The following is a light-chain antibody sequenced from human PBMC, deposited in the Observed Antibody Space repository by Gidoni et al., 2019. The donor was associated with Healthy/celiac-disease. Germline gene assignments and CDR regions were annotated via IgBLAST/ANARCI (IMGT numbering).Light chain of an antibody. V-gene: IGKV1-39*01. J-gene: IGKJ2*01. Sequence: DMPMSQSPSSLSASVADRVTIPCRASQSISSYLNWYQQKPGKAPKLLIYAASSLQSGVPSRFSGSGSGTDFTLTISSLQPEDFATYYCQQSYSTPPYTFGQGTKLEIK. CDR1: QSISSY. CDR3: QQSYSTPPYT. CDR2: AAS.